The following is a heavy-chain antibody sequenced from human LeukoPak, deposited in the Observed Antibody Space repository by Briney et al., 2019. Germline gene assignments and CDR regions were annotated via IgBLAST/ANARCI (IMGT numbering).Heavy chain of an antibody. CDR1: GYTFTNYA. CDR3: ARGLWSAHRREYYFDY. D-gene: IGHD3-3*01. J-gene: IGHJ4*02. V-gene: IGHV1-3*01. Sequence: ASVKVSCKASGYTFTNYAVNWLRQAPGQRLEWMGWINAGNGDTKFSQNYQARVTITRDASASTAYMELSSLTSEDTAVYFCARGLWSAHRREYYFDYWGRGTLVTVSS. CDR2: INAGNGDT.